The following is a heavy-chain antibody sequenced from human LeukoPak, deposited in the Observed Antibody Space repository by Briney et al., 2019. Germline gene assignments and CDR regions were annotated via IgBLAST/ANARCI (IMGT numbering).Heavy chain of an antibody. J-gene: IGHJ4*02. Sequence: GGSLXLSCAASGFTFSSYSMNWVRQAPGKGLEWVSSISSSSSYIYYADSVKGRFTISRDNAKNSLYLQMNSLRAEDTAVYYCAREGGSYDSSGFGDYWGQGTLVTVSS. CDR2: ISSSSSYI. V-gene: IGHV3-21*01. CDR1: GFTFSSYS. D-gene: IGHD3-22*01. CDR3: AREGGSYDSSGFGDY.